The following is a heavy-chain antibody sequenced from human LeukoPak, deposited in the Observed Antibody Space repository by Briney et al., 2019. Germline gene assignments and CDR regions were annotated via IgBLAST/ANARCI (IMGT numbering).Heavy chain of an antibody. CDR2: IYYGGNT. D-gene: IGHD6-13*01. CDR1: GGSFNSDDYY. Sequence: SETLSLTCGVSGGSFNSDDYYWNWIRQPPGRGLEWIGYIYYGGNTNYNPSLRSRVTISMDTSKNHFSLKLSSVTAADTAVYYCARATDPFYSSSGAIWGQGTMVTVSS. CDR3: ARATDPFYSSSGAI. V-gene: IGHV4-61*08. J-gene: IGHJ3*02.